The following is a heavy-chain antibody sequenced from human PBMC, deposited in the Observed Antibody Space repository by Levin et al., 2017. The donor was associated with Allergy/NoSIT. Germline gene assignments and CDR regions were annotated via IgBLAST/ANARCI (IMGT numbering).Heavy chain of an antibody. CDR2: IYYSGST. CDR3: AREATGPLVLRSPHWYFDL. D-gene: IGHD6-13*01. V-gene: IGHV4-59*01. Sequence: SQTLSLTCTVSGGSISSYYWSWIRQPPGKGLEWIGYIYYSGSTNYNPSLKSRVTISVDTSKNQFSLKLSSVTAADTAVYYCAREATGPLVLRSPHWYFDLWGRGTLVTVSS. CDR1: GGSISSYY. J-gene: IGHJ2*01.